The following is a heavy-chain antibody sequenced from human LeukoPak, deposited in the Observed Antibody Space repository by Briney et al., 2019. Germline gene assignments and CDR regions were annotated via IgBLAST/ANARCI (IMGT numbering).Heavy chain of an antibody. V-gene: IGHV4-34*01. J-gene: IGHJ4*02. CDR3: AKVYSYGPKDDF. D-gene: IGHD5-18*01. CDR2: INNSGRI. Sequence: PSETLSLTCAVYGGSLSNYYWRWLRQPPGKGLEWIGEINNSGRINHNTSLKRRVTISIDTSKNQFSLKLTSVTAADTAVYYCAKVYSYGPKDDFWGQGTLVTVSS. CDR1: GGSLSNYY.